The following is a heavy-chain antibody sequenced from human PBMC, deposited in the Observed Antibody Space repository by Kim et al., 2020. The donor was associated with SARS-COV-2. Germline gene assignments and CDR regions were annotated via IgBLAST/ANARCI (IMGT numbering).Heavy chain of an antibody. V-gene: IGHV3-9*01. CDR2: ISWNSGSI. J-gene: IGHJ4*02. Sequence: GGSLRLSCAASGFTFGDYAMHWVRQAPGKGLEWVSGISWNSGSIGYADSVKGRFTISRDNAKNSLYLQMNSLRAEDTALYYCAIPADGVSAYCDYWGQGTLVPVSS. CDR1: GFTFGDYA. D-gene: IGHD2-2*01. CDR3: AIPADGVSAYCDY.